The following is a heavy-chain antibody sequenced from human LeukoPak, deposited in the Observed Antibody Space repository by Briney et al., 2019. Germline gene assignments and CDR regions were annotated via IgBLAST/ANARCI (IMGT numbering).Heavy chain of an antibody. Sequence: GRSLRLSCAASGFTFSSYGMHWVRQAPGKGLEWVAVIWYDGSNKYYADSVKGRFTISRDNSKNTLYLQMNSLRAEDTAVYYCVKDGKTDYYYMDVWGKGTTVTVSS. V-gene: IGHV3-33*06. CDR3: VKDGKTDYYYMDV. D-gene: IGHD1-26*01. CDR2: IWYDGSNK. J-gene: IGHJ6*03. CDR1: GFTFSSYG.